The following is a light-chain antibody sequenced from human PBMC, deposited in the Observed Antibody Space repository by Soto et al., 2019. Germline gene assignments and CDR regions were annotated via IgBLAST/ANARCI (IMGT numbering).Light chain of an antibody. CDR1: SGHSSYA. CDR3: QTWNSNTRV. V-gene: IGLV4-69*01. J-gene: IGLJ3*02. Sequence: QSVLTQSPSASASLGASVKLTCTLSSGHSSYAIAWHQQQPEKGPRYLMKLNSDGSHSKGDGIPDRFSGSSSGAERYLTISSLQSEDEADYYCQTWNSNTRVFDGGTNLTVL. CDR2: LNSDGSH.